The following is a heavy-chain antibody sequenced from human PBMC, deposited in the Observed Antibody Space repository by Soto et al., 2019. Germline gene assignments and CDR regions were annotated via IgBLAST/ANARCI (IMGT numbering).Heavy chain of an antibody. CDR1: GGTFSSYA. CDR2: IIPIFGTA. CDR3: ARGWVYNGSYSARGYYYYGMDV. D-gene: IGHD1-26*01. Sequence: SVKVSCKASGGTFSSYAISWVRQAPGQGLEWMGGIIPIFGTANYAQKFQGRVTITADESTSTAYMELSSLRSEDTAVYYCARGWVYNGSYSARGYYYYGMDVWGQGTTVTVSS. J-gene: IGHJ6*02. V-gene: IGHV1-69*13.